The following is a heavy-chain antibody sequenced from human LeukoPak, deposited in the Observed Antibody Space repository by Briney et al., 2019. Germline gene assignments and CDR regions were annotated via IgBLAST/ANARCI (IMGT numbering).Heavy chain of an antibody. CDR1: GFTFSSYA. Sequence: GGSLRLSCAASGFTFSSYAMSWVRQAPEKGLEWVSAIGGSGGSTYYADSVKGRFTISRDNSKNTLYLQMNSLRAEDTAVYYCARPYYSSSSRGVGSFDYWGQGTLVTVSS. CDR2: IGGSGGST. D-gene: IGHD6-6*01. CDR3: ARPYYSSSSRGVGSFDY. J-gene: IGHJ4*02. V-gene: IGHV3-23*01.